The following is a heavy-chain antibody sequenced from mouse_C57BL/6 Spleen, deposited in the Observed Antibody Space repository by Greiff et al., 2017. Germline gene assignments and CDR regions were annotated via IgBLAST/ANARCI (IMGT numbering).Heavy chain of an antibody. CDR3: TTYYGSSYWFAY. CDR1: GFNIKDYY. CDR2: IDPEDGDT. D-gene: IGHD1-1*01. J-gene: IGHJ3*01. Sequence: QLQQSGAELVRPGASVKLSCTASGFNIKDYYMHWVKQRPEQGLEWIGRIDPEDGDTEYAPKFQGKATMTADTSSNTAYLQLSSLTSEDTAVYYCTTYYGSSYWFAYWGQGTLVTVSA. V-gene: IGHV14-1*01.